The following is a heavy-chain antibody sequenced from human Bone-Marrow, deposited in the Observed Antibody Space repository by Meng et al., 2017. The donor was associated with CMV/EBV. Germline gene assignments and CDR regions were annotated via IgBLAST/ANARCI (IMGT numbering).Heavy chain of an antibody. D-gene: IGHD3-3*01. CDR2: IIPIFGTV. Sequence: PFRSSAICLVRQAPGQGLEWMGGIIPIFGTVNYAQKFQDRVTINTDESTSTAYMELSSLRSEDTAVYYCAREQRNYDFWSGYGHFDYWGQGTLVTVSS. CDR3: AREQRNYDFWSGYGHFDY. CDR1: PFRSSA. V-gene: IGHV1-69*05. J-gene: IGHJ4*02.